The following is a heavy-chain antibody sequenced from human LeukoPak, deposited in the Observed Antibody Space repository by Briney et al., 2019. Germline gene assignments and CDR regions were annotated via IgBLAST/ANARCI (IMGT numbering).Heavy chain of an antibody. CDR2: IGTSSTTI. CDR3: ARFAAGGSYYYYMDV. D-gene: IGHD6-25*01. J-gene: IGHJ6*03. CDR1: GFTFSSYT. Sequence: GGSLRLSCAASGFTFSSYTMNWVRQPPGKGLEWVSNIGTSSTTIYYADSVKGRFTISRDNAKNSLYLQMNSLRADDTAVYYCARFAAGGSYYYYMDVWGKGATVTVSS. V-gene: IGHV3-48*01.